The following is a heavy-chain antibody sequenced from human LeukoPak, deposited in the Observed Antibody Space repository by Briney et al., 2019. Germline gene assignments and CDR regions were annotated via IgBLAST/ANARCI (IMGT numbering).Heavy chain of an antibody. CDR2: INHSGST. Sequence: SETLSLTCAVYGGSFSGYSWSWIRQPPGKGLEWIGEINHSGSTNYNPSLKSRVTISVDTSKNQFSLKLSSVTAADTAVYYCARHPLVLLWFGKVSWFDPWGQGTLVTVSS. CDR3: ARHPLVLLWFGKVSWFDP. V-gene: IGHV4-34*01. D-gene: IGHD3-10*01. J-gene: IGHJ5*02. CDR1: GGSFSGYS.